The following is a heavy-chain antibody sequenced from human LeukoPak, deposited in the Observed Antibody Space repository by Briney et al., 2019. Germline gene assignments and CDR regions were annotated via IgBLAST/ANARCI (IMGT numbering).Heavy chain of an antibody. J-gene: IGHJ4*02. D-gene: IGHD2-2*01. CDR2: IYYSGST. Sequence: PSETLSLTCTVSGGSFSGGNYYWSWIRQPPGKGLEWIGYIYYSGSTNYNPSLKSRVTISVDTSKNQFSLKLSSVTAADTAVYYCARVRCSSTTCPPDYWGQGTLVTVSS. CDR1: GGSFSGGNYY. V-gene: IGHV4-61*01. CDR3: ARVRCSSTTCPPDY.